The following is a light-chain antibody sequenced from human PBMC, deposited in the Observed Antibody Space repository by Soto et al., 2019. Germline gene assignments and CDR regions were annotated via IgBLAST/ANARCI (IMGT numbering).Light chain of an antibody. CDR2: YNN. Sequence: QSVLTQPPSVSAAPGQKVTISCSGSGSNIGKNYVSWYQQLPGTAPKLLIYYNNKRPSGIPDRFSGSKSGTSATLGITGLQTGDEADYYCGTWDISLSAGGAFGGGTKPTVL. CDR1: GSNIGKNY. V-gene: IGLV1-51*01. J-gene: IGLJ2*01. CDR3: GTWDISLSAGGA.